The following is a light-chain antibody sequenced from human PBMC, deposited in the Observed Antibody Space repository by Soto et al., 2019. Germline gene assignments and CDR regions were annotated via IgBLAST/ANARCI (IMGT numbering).Light chain of an antibody. CDR3: SSYTSSSTLV. Sequence: QSALTQPASVSGSPGQSITISCIATSSDVGDYNYVSWYQQYPGKAPKLMISEVINRPSGVSDRFSGSKSGNTASLIISGLQAEDEADYYGSSYTSSSTLVFGGGTKLTVL. J-gene: IGLJ2*01. CDR1: SSDVGDYNY. CDR2: EVI. V-gene: IGLV2-14*01.